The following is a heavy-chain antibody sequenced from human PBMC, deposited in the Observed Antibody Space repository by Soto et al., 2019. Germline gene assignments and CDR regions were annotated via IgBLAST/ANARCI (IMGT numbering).Heavy chain of an antibody. Sequence: ASVKVSCKASGYTFTSYAMHWVRQAPGQRLEWMGWINAGNGNTKYSQKFQGRVTITRDTSASTAYMELSSLRSEDTAVYYCARNLGYCSSTICPTAPYYYYMDVWGTGTSGTVSS. J-gene: IGHJ6*03. CDR3: ARNLGYCSSTICPTAPYYYYMDV. D-gene: IGHD2-2*01. CDR2: INAGNGNT. V-gene: IGHV1-3*01. CDR1: GYTFTSYA.